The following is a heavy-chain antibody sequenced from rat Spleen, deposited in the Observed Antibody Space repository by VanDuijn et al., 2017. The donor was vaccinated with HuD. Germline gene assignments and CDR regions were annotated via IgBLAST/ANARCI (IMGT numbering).Heavy chain of an antibody. V-gene: IGHV2S12*01. Sequence: QVQLKESGPGLVQPSQTLSLTCTVSGFSLTSDGVSWVRQPPGKGLEWIATISTGGSTYSNSALKSRLSISRDTSRSQVFLKMNSLQTEDTAIYFCTRDHFGGFFWYFDFWGPGTMVTVSS. CDR1: GFSLTSDG. CDR2: ISTGGST. D-gene: IGHD1-11*01. J-gene: IGHJ1*01. CDR3: TRDHFGGFFWYFDF.